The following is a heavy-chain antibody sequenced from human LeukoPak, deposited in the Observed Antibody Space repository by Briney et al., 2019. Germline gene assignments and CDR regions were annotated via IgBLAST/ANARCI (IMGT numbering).Heavy chain of an antibody. CDR3: ARGSGYDSFLWFDP. D-gene: IGHD5-12*01. CDR2: IIPILGIA. Sequence: SVKVSCKASGGTFSSYAISWVRQAPGQGLEWMGRIIPILGIANYAQKFQGRVTITADKSTSTAYMELGSLRSEDTAVYYCARGSGYDSFLWFDPWGQGTLVTVSS. J-gene: IGHJ5*02. CDR1: GGTFSSYA. V-gene: IGHV1-69*04.